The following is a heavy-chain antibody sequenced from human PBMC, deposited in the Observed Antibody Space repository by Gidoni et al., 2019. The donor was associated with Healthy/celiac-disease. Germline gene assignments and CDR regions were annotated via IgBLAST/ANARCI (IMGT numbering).Heavy chain of an antibody. V-gene: IGHV4-31*03. CDR2: IYYRWST. J-gene: IGHJ4*02. D-gene: IGHD3-10*01. CDR3: ARDRLGGSGSYSDY. CDR1: GGSITSGGYY. Sequence: QVQLQESGPGLVKPSQTLSLTCTVSGGSITSGGYYWNWIRHNPGKGLEWIGYIYYRWSTYYNPSLKSRVTISVDTSKNQFSLKLSSVTAADTAVYYCARDRLGGSGSYSDYWGQGTLVTVSS.